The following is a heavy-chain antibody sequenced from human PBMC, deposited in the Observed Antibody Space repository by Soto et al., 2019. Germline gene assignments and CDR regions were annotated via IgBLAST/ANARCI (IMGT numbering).Heavy chain of an antibody. Sequence: SETLSLTCTVSGASISTYYWNWVRQPPGKGQEWIGSIYNSGSTNYNPSLKSRVTISVDTSKNQFSLKLSSVTAADTAVYYCARHTPAISISDHWGQGTLVTVSS. CDR3: ARHTPAISISDH. D-gene: IGHD2-15*01. CDR2: IYNSGST. J-gene: IGHJ4*02. CDR1: GASISTYY. V-gene: IGHV4-59*08.